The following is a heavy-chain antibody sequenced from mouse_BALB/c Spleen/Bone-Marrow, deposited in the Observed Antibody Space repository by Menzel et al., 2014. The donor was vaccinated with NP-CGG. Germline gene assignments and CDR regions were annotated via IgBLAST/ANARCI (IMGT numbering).Heavy chain of an antibody. D-gene: IGHD2-14*01. CDR1: GFSLTSYG. CDR2: IWRGGST. CDR3: AKNRYDY. J-gene: IGHJ2*01. Sequence: QVQLKQSGPSLVQPSQSLSITCTVSGFSLTSYGVHWVRQSPGKGLEWLGVIWRGGSTDYNAAFMSRLSTTKDNSKSQVFFKMDSLQADDTAIYDCAKNRYDYWGQGTTLTVSS. V-gene: IGHV2-5-1*01.